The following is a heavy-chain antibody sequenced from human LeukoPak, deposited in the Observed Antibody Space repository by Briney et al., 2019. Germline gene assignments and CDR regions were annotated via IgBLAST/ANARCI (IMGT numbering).Heavy chain of an antibody. J-gene: IGHJ4*02. Sequence: KSSETQSLTCTVSGGSISSYYWSWIRQPPGKGLEWIGYIYYSGSTNYNPSLKSRVTMSIDTSNNQFSLRLRFVTAADTAVYYCASRAAAALPIYYFDYWGQGTLVTVSS. D-gene: IGHD6-13*01. CDR1: GGSISSYY. V-gene: IGHV4-59*12. CDR2: IYYSGST. CDR3: ASRAAAALPIYYFDY.